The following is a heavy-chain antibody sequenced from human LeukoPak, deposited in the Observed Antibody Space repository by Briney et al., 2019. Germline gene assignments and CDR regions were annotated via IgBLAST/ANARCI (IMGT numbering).Heavy chain of an antibody. J-gene: IGHJ4*02. CDR3: AKLPYYYDSSAPNTEFYYFDY. V-gene: IGHV3-48*03. CDR1: GFTFSSYE. Sequence: GGSLRLSCAASGFTFSSYEMNWVRQAPGKGLEWVSYISSSGSTIYYADSVKGRFTISRDNSKNTLYLQMNSLRAEDTAVYYCAKLPYYYDSSAPNTEFYYFDYWGQGTLVTVSS. CDR2: ISSSGSTI. D-gene: IGHD3-22*01.